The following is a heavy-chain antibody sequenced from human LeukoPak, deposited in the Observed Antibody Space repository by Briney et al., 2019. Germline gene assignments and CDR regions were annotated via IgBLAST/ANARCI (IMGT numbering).Heavy chain of an antibody. CDR2: IYPGDSDT. V-gene: IGHV5-51*01. D-gene: IGHD1-26*01. J-gene: IGHJ3*02. CDR3: ARTTSGSYYSAFDI. CDR1: GYSFTSYW. Sequence: GESLQISCKGSGYSFTSYWIGWVRQLPGKGLEWMVIIYPGDSDTRHSPSFQGQVTISADKSISTAYLQWSSLKASDTAMYYCARTTSGSYYSAFDIWGQGTMVTVSS.